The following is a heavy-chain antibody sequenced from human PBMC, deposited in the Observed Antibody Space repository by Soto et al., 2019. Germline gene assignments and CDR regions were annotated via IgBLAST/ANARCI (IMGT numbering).Heavy chain of an antibody. Sequence: ASVKVSCKVSGCTLTDLSMNWVRQAPGQGLEWMGGFDPEDGETIYAQKFQGRVTMTEDTSTDTAYMELSSLRSEDTAVYYCASVRKVRSYYYDSSVYYSRVPAFDTWGQGTMVTVSS. V-gene: IGHV1-24*01. CDR1: GCTLTDLS. CDR3: ASVRKVRSYYYDSSVYYSRVPAFDT. J-gene: IGHJ3*02. CDR2: FDPEDGET. D-gene: IGHD3-22*01.